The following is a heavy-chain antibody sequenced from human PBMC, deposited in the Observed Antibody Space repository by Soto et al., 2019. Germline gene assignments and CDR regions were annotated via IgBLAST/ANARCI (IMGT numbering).Heavy chain of an antibody. Sequence: SQTLSLTCAISGDSVSSDSAAWNWIRQSPSRGLEWLGRTYYRSEWYNDYAVSLKSRITINPDTSNNQFSLQLNSVTPEDTAVYYCARAEFDSVSMVYHRFDYWGQGTLVTVSS. D-gene: IGHD2-8*01. V-gene: IGHV6-1*01. CDR1: GDSVSSDSAA. J-gene: IGHJ4*02. CDR2: TYYRSEWYN. CDR3: ARAEFDSVSMVYHRFDY.